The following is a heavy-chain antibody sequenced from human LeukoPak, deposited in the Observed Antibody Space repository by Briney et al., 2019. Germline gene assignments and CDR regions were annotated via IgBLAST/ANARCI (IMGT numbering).Heavy chain of an antibody. CDR1: GFTFSNYA. Sequence: GGSLRLSCAASGFTFSNYAMSWVRQSPGKGLESVSGISGSGHSTYYADSVKGRFTISRDSSKNTLFRQMNSLRTEDTAVYYRAKAQELGNYEFFLFDYWGQGTLVTVSS. CDR2: ISGSGHST. D-gene: IGHD7-27*01. J-gene: IGHJ4*02. CDR3: AKAQELGNYEFFLFDY. V-gene: IGHV3-23*01.